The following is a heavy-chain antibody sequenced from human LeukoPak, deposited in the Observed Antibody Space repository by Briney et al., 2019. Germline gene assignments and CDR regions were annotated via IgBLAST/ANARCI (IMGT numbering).Heavy chain of an antibody. D-gene: IGHD3-10*01. V-gene: IGHV4-4*07. CDR3: ARDQGVYAFDI. CDR2: IYTSGST. J-gene: IGHJ3*02. Sequence: SETLSLTCAVYDGSFSDYYWSWIRQPAGKGLEWIGRIYTSGSTNYNPSLKSRVTISVDTSKNQFSLKLSSVTAADTAVYYCARDQGVYAFDIWGQGTMVTVSS. CDR1: DGSFSDYY.